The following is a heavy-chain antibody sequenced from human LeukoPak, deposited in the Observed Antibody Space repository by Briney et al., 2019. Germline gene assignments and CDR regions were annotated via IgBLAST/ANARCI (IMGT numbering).Heavy chain of an antibody. CDR2: ISAYNGNT. D-gene: IGHD1-26*01. CDR1: GYTFTSYG. CDR3: ARVSSGSYSYYYYYYMDV. Sequence: ASVKVSCKASGYTFTSYGISWVRQAPGQGLEWMGWISAYNGNTNYAQKLQGRVTMTTDTSTSTAYMELRSLRSDDPAVYYCARVSSGSYSYYYYYYMDVWGKGTTVTVSS. V-gene: IGHV1-18*01. J-gene: IGHJ6*03.